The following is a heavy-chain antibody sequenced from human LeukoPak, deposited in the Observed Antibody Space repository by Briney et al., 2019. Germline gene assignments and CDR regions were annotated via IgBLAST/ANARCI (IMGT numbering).Heavy chain of an antibody. CDR1: GYSFTSYW. CDR2: IYPGDSDT. J-gene: IGHJ4*02. Sequence: GESLKTSCKGSGYSFTSYWIGWVRQMPGKGLEWMGIIYPGDSDTRYSPSFQGQVTISADKSISTAYLQWSSLKASDTAMYYCARAITYYYDSSGSKGYYFDYWGQGTLVTVSS. D-gene: IGHD3-22*01. V-gene: IGHV5-51*01. CDR3: ARAITYYYDSSGSKGYYFDY.